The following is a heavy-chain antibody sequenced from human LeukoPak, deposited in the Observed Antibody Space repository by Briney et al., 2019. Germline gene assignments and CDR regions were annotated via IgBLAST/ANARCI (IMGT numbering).Heavy chain of an antibody. J-gene: IGHJ4*02. Sequence: GGSLGLSCAASGFSFSTYGMHWVRQAPGKGLEWVAVIWNDGSHEYYADSAKGRFTISRDNSRNTVYLQMSSLRAEDTAVYYCAKDATEYGDSHFDCWGQGTLVTVSS. CDR1: GFSFSTYG. CDR3: AKDATEYGDSHFDC. CDR2: IWNDGSHE. V-gene: IGHV3-33*06. D-gene: IGHD4-17*01.